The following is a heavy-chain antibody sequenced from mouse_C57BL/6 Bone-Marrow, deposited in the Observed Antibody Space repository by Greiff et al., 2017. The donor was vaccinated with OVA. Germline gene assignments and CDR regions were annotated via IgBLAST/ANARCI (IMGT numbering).Heavy chain of an antibody. CDR1: GFTFSDYG. J-gene: IGHJ4*01. V-gene: IGHV5-15*01. D-gene: IGHD1-1*02. CDR3: ARLWCDYYAMDY. Sequence: EVMLVESGGGLVQPGGSLKLSCAASGFTFSDYGMAWVRQAPRKGPEWVAYISNLAYSIYYADTVTGRFTISRENAKNTLYLEMSSLRSEDTARYYCARLWCDYYAMDYWGQGTTVTVSS. CDR2: ISNLAYSI.